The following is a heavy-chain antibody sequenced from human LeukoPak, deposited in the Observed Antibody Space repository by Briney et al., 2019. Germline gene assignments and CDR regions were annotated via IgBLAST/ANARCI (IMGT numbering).Heavy chain of an antibody. CDR2: ISYDGSNK. J-gene: IGHJ4*02. V-gene: IGHV3-30*04. D-gene: IGHD3-22*01. CDR1: GFAFSSYA. Sequence: GGSLRLSCAASGFAFSSYAMHWVRQAPGKGLEWVAVISYDGSNKYYADSVKGRFTISRDNSKNTLYLQMNSLRAEDTAVYYCARGQGYYDSSGFDYWGQGTLVTVSS. CDR3: ARGQGYYDSSGFDY.